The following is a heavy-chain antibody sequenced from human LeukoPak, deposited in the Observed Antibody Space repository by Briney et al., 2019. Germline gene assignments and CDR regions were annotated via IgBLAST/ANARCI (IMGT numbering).Heavy chain of an antibody. V-gene: IGHV3-23*01. J-gene: IGHJ4*02. CDR3: AKRRAVAGVRYYFDY. Sequence: GGSLRLSCVVSGFTFSSYTMSWVRHAPGKGLGWVSVISGSGGNTYYADSVKGRFTISRDNSKNMVFLQMNSLRADDTAVYFCAKRRAVAGVRYYFDYWGQGTLVTVSS. D-gene: IGHD6-19*01. CDR2: ISGSGGNT. CDR1: GFTFSSYT.